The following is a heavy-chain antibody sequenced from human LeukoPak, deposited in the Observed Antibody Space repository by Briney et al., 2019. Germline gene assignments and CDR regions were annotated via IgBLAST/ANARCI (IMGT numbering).Heavy chain of an antibody. CDR1: GGSISSYY. CDR2: IYYSGTT. J-gene: IGHJ4*02. Sequence: PSETLSLTCTVSGGSISSYYWSWIRHPPGNGLEWMGYIYYSGTTNYNHSLKSRVTISVDTSNNQFSVKLSSVTAAATAVYYCARGVYIAAAQYGYWGQGPRVTASS. V-gene: IGHV4-59*01. D-gene: IGHD6-13*01. CDR3: ARGVYIAAAQYGY.